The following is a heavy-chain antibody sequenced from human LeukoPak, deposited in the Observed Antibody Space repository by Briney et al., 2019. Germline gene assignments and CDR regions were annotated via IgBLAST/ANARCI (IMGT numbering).Heavy chain of an antibody. J-gene: IGHJ2*01. Sequence: PSETLSLTCTVSGGSISSYYWSWIRQPAGKGLEWIGRIYTSGSTNYNPSLKSRVTMSVDTSKNQFSLKLSSVTAADTAVYYCARDRLVLAMVQGGWYFDLWGRGTLVTVSS. V-gene: IGHV4-4*07. D-gene: IGHD5-18*01. CDR2: IYTSGST. CDR1: GGSISSYY. CDR3: ARDRLVLAMVQGGWYFDL.